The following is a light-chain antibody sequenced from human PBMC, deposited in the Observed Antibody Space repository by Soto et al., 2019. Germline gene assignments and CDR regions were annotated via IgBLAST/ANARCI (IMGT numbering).Light chain of an antibody. CDR1: QSLTGR. J-gene: IGKJ2*01. CDR3: QQSNSSPYT. V-gene: IGKV1-39*01. Sequence: DIQMTQSPSPLSASIGDTVTLTCRASQSLTGRLAWYQQKPGRPPKLLIYGASRLQSGVPSRFTGSGSRTDFTLIINSLQPEDFATYFCQQSNSSPYTFGQGTRLEIK. CDR2: GAS.